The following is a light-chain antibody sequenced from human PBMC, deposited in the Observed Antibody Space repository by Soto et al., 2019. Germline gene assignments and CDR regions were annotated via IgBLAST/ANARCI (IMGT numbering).Light chain of an antibody. V-gene: IGKV3-20*01. CDR2: GAS. J-gene: IGKJ1*01. CDR1: QTVSGSY. CDR3: HQYVTSPWT. Sequence: EIVLTQSPGTLSLSPEERATLSCRASQTVSGSYLAWYQQKPGQAPRLLIYGASRRATGIPDRFSGSGSGTDFTLTISRVEPEDFAVYYCHQYVTSPWTLGQGTKVEIK.